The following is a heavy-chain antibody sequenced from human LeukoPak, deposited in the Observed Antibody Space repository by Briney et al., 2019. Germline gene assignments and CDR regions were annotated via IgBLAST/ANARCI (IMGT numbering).Heavy chain of an antibody. J-gene: IGHJ4*02. CDR1: GGPISSYY. CDR2: IYYSGST. Sequence: PSETLSLTCTVSGGPISSYYWSWIRQPPGKGLEWIGYIYYSGSTNYNPSLKSRVTISVDTSKNQFSLKLSSVTAADTAVYYCARVATVTTIYYFDYWGQGTLVTVSS. D-gene: IGHD4-17*01. V-gene: IGHV4-59*01. CDR3: ARVATVTTIYYFDY.